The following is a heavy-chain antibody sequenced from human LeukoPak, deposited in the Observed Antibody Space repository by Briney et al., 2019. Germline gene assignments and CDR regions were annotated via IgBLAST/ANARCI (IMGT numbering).Heavy chain of an antibody. D-gene: IGHD3-10*01. Sequence: GGSLRLSCAASGFTFSDHYMDWVRQAPGKGLERVGRTKNKAKSYTTDYAASVKGRFTISRDDSKNSLYLQMNSLKTEDTAVYYCVLMLRGVPYWGQGTLVTVSS. CDR2: TKNKAKSYTT. CDR1: GFTFSDHY. J-gene: IGHJ4*02. V-gene: IGHV3-72*01. CDR3: VLMLRGVPY.